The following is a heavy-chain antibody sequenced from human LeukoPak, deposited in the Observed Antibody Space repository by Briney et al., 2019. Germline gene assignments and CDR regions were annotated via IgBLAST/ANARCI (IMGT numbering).Heavy chain of an antibody. CDR1: GFTFSSHA. CDR3: AKETGYSSGRNAFDI. CDR2: ISGSGGST. J-gene: IGHJ3*02. Sequence: GGSLGPSCAASGFTFSSHAMSWVRQAPGKGLEWVSAISGSGGSTYYADSVKGRFTISRDNSKNTLYLQMNSLRAEDTAVYYCAKETGYSSGRNAFDIWGQGTMVTVSS. D-gene: IGHD6-19*01. V-gene: IGHV3-23*01.